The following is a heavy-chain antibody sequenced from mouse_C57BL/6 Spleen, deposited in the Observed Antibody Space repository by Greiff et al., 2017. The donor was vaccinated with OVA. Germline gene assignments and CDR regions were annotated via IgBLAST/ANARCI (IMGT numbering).Heavy chain of an antibody. J-gene: IGHJ2*01. D-gene: IGHD1-1*01. CDR2: IYPGDGDT. V-gene: IGHV1-82*01. Sequence: VQLQQSGPELVKPGASVKISCKASGYAFSSSWMNWVKQRPGKGLEWIGRIYPGDGDTNYNGKFKGKATLTADKSSSTAYMQLSSLTSEDSAVYFCARSDYCGSSYDDWGQGTTLTVSS. CDR1: GYAFSSSW. CDR3: ARSDYCGSSYDD.